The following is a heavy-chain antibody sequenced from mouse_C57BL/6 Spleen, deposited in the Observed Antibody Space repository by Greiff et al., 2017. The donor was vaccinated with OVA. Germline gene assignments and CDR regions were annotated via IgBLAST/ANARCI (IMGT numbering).Heavy chain of an antibody. J-gene: IGHJ3*01. Sequence: VQLKESGAELVRPGASVKLSCTASGFNIKDDYMHWVKQRPEQGLEWIGWIDPENGDTEYASKFQGKATITADTSSNTAYLQLSSLTSEDTAVYYCTTTTGSSSWFAYWGQGTLVTVSA. V-gene: IGHV14-4*01. CDR2: IDPENGDT. D-gene: IGHD1-1*01. CDR1: GFNIKDDY. CDR3: TTTTGSSSWFAY.